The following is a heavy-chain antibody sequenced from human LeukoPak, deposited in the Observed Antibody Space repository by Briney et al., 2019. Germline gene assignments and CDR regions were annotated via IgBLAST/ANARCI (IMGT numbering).Heavy chain of an antibody. CDR3: AKVLTVGATRTMDVGDFDY. V-gene: IGHV3-23*01. D-gene: IGHD1-26*01. J-gene: IGHJ4*02. Sequence: GGSLRLSCAASGFSFGNHAMSWVRQAPGKGLEWVSAISGSAASTYYADSVKGRFTISRDNSKNTLYLQMNSLRAEDTAVYYCAKVLTVGATRTMDVGDFDYWGQGTLVTVSS. CDR2: ISGSAAST. CDR1: GFSFGNHA.